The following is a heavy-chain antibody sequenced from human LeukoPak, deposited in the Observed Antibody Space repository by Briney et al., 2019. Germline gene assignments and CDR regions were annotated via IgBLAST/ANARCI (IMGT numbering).Heavy chain of an antibody. CDR1: GFVFSNYA. Sequence: PGGSLRLPCAASGFVFSNYAMTWVRQAPGKGLEWVSSISGSGAATYYADSVKGRFIISRDNSKNSVFLQMNRLRGEDTAVYYCANWRDIWSGYGFDSWGQGTLVTVSS. D-gene: IGHD3-3*01. J-gene: IGHJ4*02. CDR3: ANWRDIWSGYGFDS. V-gene: IGHV3-23*01. CDR2: ISGSGAAT.